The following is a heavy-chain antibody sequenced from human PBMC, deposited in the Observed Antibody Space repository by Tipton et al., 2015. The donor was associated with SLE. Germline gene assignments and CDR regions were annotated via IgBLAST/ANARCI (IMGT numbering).Heavy chain of an antibody. CDR1: GGSISSYY. CDR2: IYYSGST. D-gene: IGHD6-13*01. V-gene: IGHV4-59*12. Sequence: TLSFTCTVSGGSISSYYWSWIRQPPGKGLEWIGYIYYSGSTNYNPSLKSRVTISVDTSKNQFSLKLSSVTAADTAVYYCARRGSSWYRGWFDPWGQGTLVSVSS. J-gene: IGHJ5*02. CDR3: ARRGSSWYRGWFDP.